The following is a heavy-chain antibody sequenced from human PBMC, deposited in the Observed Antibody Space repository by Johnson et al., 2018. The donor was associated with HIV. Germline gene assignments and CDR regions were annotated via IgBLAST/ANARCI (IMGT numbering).Heavy chain of an antibody. J-gene: IGHJ3*02. V-gene: IGHV3-15*01. CDR1: GFTFSNAW. CDR2: IKSKTDGGTT. CDR3: TKDPGEWELLGDGGAFDI. Sequence: EVQLVESGGGLVKPGGSLRLSCAASGFTFSNAWMSWVRQAPGKGLEWVGRIKSKTDGGTTDYAAPVKGRFTISRDDSKNTLYLQMNSLKTEETAVYYCTKDPGEWELLGDGGAFDIWGQGTMVTVSS. D-gene: IGHD1-26*01.